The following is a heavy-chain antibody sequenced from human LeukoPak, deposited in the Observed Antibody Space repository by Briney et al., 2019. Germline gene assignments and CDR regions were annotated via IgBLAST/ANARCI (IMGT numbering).Heavy chain of an antibody. J-gene: IGHJ4*02. V-gene: IGHV4-31*03. CDR2: VYYSGST. CDR1: GGSISSGGYY. CDR3: AREVEVRGVFDY. D-gene: IGHD3-10*01. Sequence: SETLSLTCTVSGGSISSGGYYWSWIRQHPGKGLEWIGYVYYSGSTYYNPSLKSRVTISVDTSKNQFSLKLSSVTAADTAVYYCAREVEVRGVFDYWGQGTLVTVSS.